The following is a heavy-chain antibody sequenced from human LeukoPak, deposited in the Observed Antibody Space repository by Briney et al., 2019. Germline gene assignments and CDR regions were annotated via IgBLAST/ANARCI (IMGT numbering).Heavy chain of an antibody. CDR1: GFPLDDYA. Sequence: GGALRLSFSAPGFPLDDYAQHWVRETPGEGPEWGSGISWNSGSIGYADSVKGRFTISRDNAKNSLYLQMNSLRAEDTALYYCAKEGRGYSYGYRAFDIWGQGTMVTVSS. J-gene: IGHJ3*02. D-gene: IGHD5-18*01. CDR3: AKEGRGYSYGYRAFDI. V-gene: IGHV3-9*01. CDR2: ISWNSGSI.